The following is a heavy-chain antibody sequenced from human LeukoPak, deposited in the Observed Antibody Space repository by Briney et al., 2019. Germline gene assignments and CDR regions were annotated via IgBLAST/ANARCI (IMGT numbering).Heavy chain of an antibody. V-gene: IGHV4-38-2*01. CDR3: ARARGSYRDHTFDI. Sequence: PSVTLSLTCAVSGYSISSGYYWGCIRQPPGKELVWIGSIYHSGSTSYNPSLKTRVTISVDTSKNQFSLKLSSPTAADTAVYYCARARGSYRDHTFDIWVQRTMVTVSS. CDR2: IYHSGST. CDR1: GYSISSGYY. D-gene: IGHD1-26*01. J-gene: IGHJ3*02.